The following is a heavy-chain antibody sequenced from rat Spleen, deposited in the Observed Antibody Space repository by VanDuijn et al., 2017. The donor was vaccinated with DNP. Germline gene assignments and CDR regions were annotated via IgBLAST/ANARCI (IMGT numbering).Heavy chain of an antibody. V-gene: IGHV5-22*01. CDR2: ISYEGRST. Sequence: EVQLVESGGGLVQPGGSMKLSCAASGFTFSDYYMAWVRQAPKKGLELVAAISYEGRSTYYGDSVKGRFTISRDNAKTTLYLQMSSLRSEDTATYYCTRDLNHGYNYAFDYWGQGVMVTVSS. CDR1: GFTFSDYY. D-gene: IGHD1-4*01. J-gene: IGHJ2*01. CDR3: TRDLNHGYNYAFDY.